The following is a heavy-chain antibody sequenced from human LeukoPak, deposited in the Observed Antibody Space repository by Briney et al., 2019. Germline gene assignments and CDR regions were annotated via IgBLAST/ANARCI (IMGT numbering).Heavy chain of an antibody. CDR3: ARHGLWGAVIQHVAGYYFDY. CDR2: IYYSGNI. Sequence: PSETLSLTCTVSGGSISSSSYYWGWIRQPPGKGLEWIGSIYYSGNIYHNPSLKSRVTISVDTSKNQFSLKLSSVTAADTAVYYCARHGLWGAVIQHVAGYYFDYWGQGILVTVSS. CDR1: GGSISSSSYY. V-gene: IGHV4-39*01. J-gene: IGHJ4*02. D-gene: IGHD3-3*01.